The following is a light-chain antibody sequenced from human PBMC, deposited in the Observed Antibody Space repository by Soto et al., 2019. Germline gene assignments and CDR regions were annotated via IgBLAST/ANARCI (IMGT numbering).Light chain of an antibody. V-gene: IGKV3-15*01. CDR3: QQYHNWPPQYT. CDR2: GSS. J-gene: IGKJ2*01. CDR1: QTVASN. Sequence: EIVMTQSPATLSVSPGERATLSRRASQTVASNLAWYQQKPGQAPRLLIHGSSTRATGVPARFSGSGSGTEFTLTISSLQSEDFAVYYCQQYHNWPPQYTFGQGTKLQI.